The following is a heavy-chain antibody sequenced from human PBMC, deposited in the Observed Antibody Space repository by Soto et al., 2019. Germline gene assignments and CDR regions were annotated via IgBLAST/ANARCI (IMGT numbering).Heavy chain of an antibody. V-gene: IGHV3-23*01. Sequence: PGGSLRLSCAASGFTFSSYAMSWVRQAPGKGLEWVSAISGSGGSTYYADSVKGRFTISRDNSKNTLYLQMNGLRAEDTAVYYCARVGSSVSDFDYWGQGTLVTVSS. CDR3: ARVGSSVSDFDY. CDR1: GFTFSSYA. J-gene: IGHJ4*02. CDR2: ISGSGGST. D-gene: IGHD6-6*01.